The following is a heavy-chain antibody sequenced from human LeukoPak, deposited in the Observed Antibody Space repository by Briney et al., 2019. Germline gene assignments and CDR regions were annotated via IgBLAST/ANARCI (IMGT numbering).Heavy chain of an antibody. CDR3: ARRIREFAIIAAAGKSWFDP. J-gene: IGHJ5*02. Sequence: ASETLSLTCAVYGGSFSGYYWSWIRQPPGKGLEWIGEINHSGSTNYNPSLKSRVTISVDTSKNQFSLKLSSVTAADTAVYYCARRIREFAIIAAAGKSWFDPWGQGTLVTVSS. CDR1: GGSFSGYY. D-gene: IGHD6-13*01. CDR2: INHSGST. V-gene: IGHV4-34*01.